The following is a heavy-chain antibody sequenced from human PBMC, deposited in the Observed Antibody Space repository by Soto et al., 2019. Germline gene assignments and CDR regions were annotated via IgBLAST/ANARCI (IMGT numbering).Heavy chain of an antibody. CDR2: IYYSGST. CDR1: GGSISSYY. D-gene: IGHD2-21*01. Sequence: KQSQTLSLTCTVSGGSISSYYWSWIRQPPGKGLEWIGYIYYSGSTNYNPSLKSRVTISVDTSKNQFSLKLSSVTAADTAVYYCARALGEFDYWGQGTLVTVSS. CDR3: ARALGEFDY. J-gene: IGHJ4*02. V-gene: IGHV4-59*01.